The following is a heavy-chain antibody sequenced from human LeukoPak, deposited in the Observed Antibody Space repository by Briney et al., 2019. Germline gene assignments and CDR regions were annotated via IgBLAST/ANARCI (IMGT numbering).Heavy chain of an antibody. J-gene: IGHJ4*02. Sequence: SETLSLTCAVSGGSISSGGYSWSWIRQPPGKGLEWIGYIYHSGSTYYNPSLKSRVTISVDRSKNQFSLKLSSVTAADTAVYYCARDACKGDYGDYVCYFDYWGQGTLVTVSS. V-gene: IGHV4-30-2*01. CDR1: GGSISSGGYS. D-gene: IGHD4-17*01. CDR3: ARDACKGDYGDYVCYFDY. CDR2: IYHSGST.